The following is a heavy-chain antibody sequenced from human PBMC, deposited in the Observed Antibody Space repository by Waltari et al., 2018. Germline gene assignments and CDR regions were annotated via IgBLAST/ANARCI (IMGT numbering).Heavy chain of an antibody. D-gene: IGHD2-21*01. CDR1: RNAISQPY. J-gene: IGHJ4*02. CDR2: IEPNSGAT. Sequence: LVQSGTEVRRPGASVKVSCKASRNAISQPYLNWVRRSPGQGPGWMGWIEPNSGATKDGQKIKDRITLTWDTSVNTAYMELTRLAAFDTGVYYCAREYCAGECRLFDFWGQGTGLTVSS. V-gene: IGHV1-2*02. CDR3: AREYCAGECRLFDF.